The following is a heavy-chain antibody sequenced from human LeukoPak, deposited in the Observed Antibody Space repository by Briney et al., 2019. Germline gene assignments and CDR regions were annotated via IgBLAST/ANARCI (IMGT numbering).Heavy chain of an antibody. D-gene: IGHD3-16*01. CDR2: IRYDGSNK. Sequence: GGSLRLSCAPSGFTLSSYGMHWVRQAPGKGLEWVAFIRYDGSNKYYADSVKGRFTISRDNSKNTLYLQMNSLRAEDTAVYYCAKDQLGEERLGDYWGQGTLVTVSS. V-gene: IGHV3-30*02. J-gene: IGHJ4*02. CDR1: GFTLSSYG. CDR3: AKDQLGEERLGDY.